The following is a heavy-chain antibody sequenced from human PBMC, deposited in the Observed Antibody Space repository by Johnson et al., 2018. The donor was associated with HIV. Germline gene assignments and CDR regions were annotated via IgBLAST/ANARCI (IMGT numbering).Heavy chain of an antibody. V-gene: IGHV3-20*04. J-gene: IGHJ3*01. D-gene: IGHD2-21*02. CDR1: GFTFDDYG. Sequence: EVQLVESGGGVVRPGGSLRLSCAASGFTFDDYGMSWVRQAPGKGLEWVSGINWSGGDAGYVDSVKGRFTISRDNDKNSLYLQMNDLRVDDTALYYWAREGLVGTAIGGTWVDAFDFWGQGTMVTVSS. CDR2: INWSGGDA. CDR3: AREGLVGTAIGGTWVDAFDF.